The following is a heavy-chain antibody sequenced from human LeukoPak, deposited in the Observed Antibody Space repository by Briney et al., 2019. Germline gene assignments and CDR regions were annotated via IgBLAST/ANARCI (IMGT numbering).Heavy chain of an antibody. Sequence: GGSLRLSCTASGFVFSNSWMSWVRQAPGKELEWVSVIYTGGGRYYADSVRGRFTISRDTSKNMVFLQMNSLRVEDTAVYYCARGIDYWGRGTLVTVSS. CDR3: ARGIDY. J-gene: IGHJ4*02. CDR1: GFVFSNSW. V-gene: IGHV3-53*01. CDR2: IYTGGGR.